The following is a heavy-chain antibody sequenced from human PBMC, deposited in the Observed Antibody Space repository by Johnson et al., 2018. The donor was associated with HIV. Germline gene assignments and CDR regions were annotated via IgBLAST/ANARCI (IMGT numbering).Heavy chain of an antibody. J-gene: IGHJ3*02. D-gene: IGHD3-3*01. CDR3: ARLSDFGVVTMGAFDI. CDR2: IYSGGST. CDR1: GFTVSSNY. V-gene: IGHV3-66*04. Sequence: VQLMESGGGLVQPGGSLRLSCAASGFTVSSNYMSWVRQAPGKGLEWVSVIYSGGSTYYADSVKGRFAISRDNSKNTLHLHMNSLRPEDTAVYFCARLSDFGVVTMGAFDIWGQGTMVIVSS.